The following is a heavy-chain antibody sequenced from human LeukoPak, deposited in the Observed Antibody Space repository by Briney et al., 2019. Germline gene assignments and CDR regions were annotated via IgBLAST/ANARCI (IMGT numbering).Heavy chain of an antibody. V-gene: IGHV3-48*03. CDR2: ISSSGSTI. CDR3: ARDVPPRYSGWYWFDP. Sequence: LSGGSLRLSCAASGFTFSSYEMNWVRQAPGKGLEWASYISSSGSTIYYADSVKGRFTISRDNAKNSLYLQMNSLRAEDTAVYYCARDVPPRYSGWYWFDPWGQGTLVTVSS. J-gene: IGHJ5*02. CDR1: GFTFSSYE. D-gene: IGHD6-19*01.